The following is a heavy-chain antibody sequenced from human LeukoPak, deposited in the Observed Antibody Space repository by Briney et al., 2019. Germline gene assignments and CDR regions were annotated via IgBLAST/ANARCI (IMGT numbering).Heavy chain of an antibody. Sequence: PGGSLRLSCAASGFTFSDYYMSWIRQAPGKGLEWVSYISSSSSYINYADSVKGRFTISRDNAKNSLYLQMNSLRAEDTAVYYCARDRYILTGYYYFDYWGQGTPVTVSS. CDR3: ARDRYILTGYYYFDY. J-gene: IGHJ4*02. D-gene: IGHD3-9*01. V-gene: IGHV3-11*06. CDR1: GFTFSDYY. CDR2: ISSSSSYI.